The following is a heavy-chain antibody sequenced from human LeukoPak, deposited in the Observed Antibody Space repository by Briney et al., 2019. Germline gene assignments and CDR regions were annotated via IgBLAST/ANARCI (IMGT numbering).Heavy chain of an antibody. CDR2: INHSGST. V-gene: IGHV4-34*01. CDR3: ARRPRNDGTYAGPSGLDY. D-gene: IGHD1-26*01. CDR1: GESFSGYY. J-gene: IGHJ4*02. Sequence: SGTLSLTCAVYGESFSGYYWSWIRQTPGKGREWSGEINHSGSTNYSPSLKSRVTISVDTSKNQFSLKLSSVTAADTAMYYCARRPRNDGTYAGPSGLDYWGQGTLVTVSS.